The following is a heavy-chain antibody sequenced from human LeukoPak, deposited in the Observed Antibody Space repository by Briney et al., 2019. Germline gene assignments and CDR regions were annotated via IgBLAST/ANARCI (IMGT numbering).Heavy chain of an antibody. V-gene: IGHV4-59*01. CDR2: IYYSGST. D-gene: IGHD3-22*01. CDR1: GGSISSYY. CDR3: ARDLGSGYYNY. Sequence: PSETLSLTCTVSGGSISSYYWSWIRQPPGKGLEWIGYIYYSGSTNYNPSLKSRVTISVDTSKNQFSLKLSSVTAADTAVYYCARDLGSGYYNYWGQGTLVIVSS. J-gene: IGHJ4*02.